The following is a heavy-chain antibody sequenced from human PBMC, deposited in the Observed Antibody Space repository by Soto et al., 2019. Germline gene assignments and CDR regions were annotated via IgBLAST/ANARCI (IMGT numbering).Heavy chain of an antibody. CDR3: ARDGRGAPPDYGMDV. CDR1: GFTFSDHY. Sequence: GGSLRLSCAASGFTFSDHYMDWVRQAPGKGLEWVGRTRNKANSYTTEYAASVKGRFTISRDDSKNSLYLQMNSLKTEDTAVYYCARDGRGAPPDYGMDVWGQGTTVTVSS. CDR2: TRNKANSYTT. D-gene: IGHD1-26*01. V-gene: IGHV3-72*01. J-gene: IGHJ6*02.